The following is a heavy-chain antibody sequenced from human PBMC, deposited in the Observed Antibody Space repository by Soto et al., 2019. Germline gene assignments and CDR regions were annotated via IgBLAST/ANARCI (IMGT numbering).Heavy chain of an antibody. D-gene: IGHD3-3*01. CDR1: GFTFSSYG. CDR3: AKVYYDFWSGSAPYYYYGMDV. V-gene: IGHV3-30*18. Sequence: PGGSLRLSCAASGFTFSSYGMHWVRQAPGKGLEWVAVISYDGSNKYYADSVKGRFTISRDNSKNTLYLQMNSLRAEDTAVYYCAKVYYDFWSGSAPYYYYGMDVWGQGTTVTVS. CDR2: ISYDGSNK. J-gene: IGHJ6*02.